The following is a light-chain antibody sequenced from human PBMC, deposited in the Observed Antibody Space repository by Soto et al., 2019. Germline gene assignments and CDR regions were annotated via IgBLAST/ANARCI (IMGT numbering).Light chain of an antibody. CDR2: GAS. J-gene: IGKJ5*01. CDR1: QSVSLN. CDR3: QQRSNWPIT. V-gene: IGKV3-15*01. Sequence: IVMTQSPSTLAVSPGERATLSCRASQSVSLNLAWYQQKPGQAPRLLISGASTRATGIPARFSGSGSGTDFTLTISSLEPEDFAVYYCQQRSNWPITFGQGTRLEIK.